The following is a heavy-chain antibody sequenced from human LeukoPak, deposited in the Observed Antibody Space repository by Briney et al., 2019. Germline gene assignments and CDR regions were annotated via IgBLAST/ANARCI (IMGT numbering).Heavy chain of an antibody. CDR1: GFTFSSYE. V-gene: IGHV3-48*03. Sequence: PGGSLRLSCAASGFTFSSYEMNWVRQAPGKGLEWVSYISSSGNTIHYADSVKGRFTISRDNAKNSLYLQMNSLRADDTAVYYCARGGRGIQLWYFDYWGQGTLVTVSS. CDR2: ISSSGNTI. D-gene: IGHD5-18*01. J-gene: IGHJ4*02. CDR3: ARGGRGIQLWYFDY.